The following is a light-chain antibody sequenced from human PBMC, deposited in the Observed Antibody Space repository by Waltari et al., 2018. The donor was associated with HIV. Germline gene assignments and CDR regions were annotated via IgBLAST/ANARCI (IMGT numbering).Light chain of an antibody. CDR1: NSNLGTNS. CDR2: RNN. CDR3: ATWDDSLIWV. V-gene: IGLV1-47*01. J-gene: IGLJ3*02. Sequence: QPVLTQPPSASGTPGPGVTISCSGSNSNLGTNSVYWYQHLPAMAPKLLIYRNNRRPSVIPDRFSGSRSGTSASLAISGLRSEDEADYYCATWDDSLIWVFGGGTKLTVL.